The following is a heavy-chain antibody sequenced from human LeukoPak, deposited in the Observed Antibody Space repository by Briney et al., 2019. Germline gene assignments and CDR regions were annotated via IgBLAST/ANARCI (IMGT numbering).Heavy chain of an antibody. CDR2: IIPIFGTA. V-gene: IGHV1-69*01. J-gene: IGHJ3*02. Sequence: SVKVSCKASGGTFSSYAISWVRQAPGQGLEWMGGIIPIFGTANYAQRFQGRVTITADESTSTAYMELSSLRSEDTAVYYCARGNTYYDFWSGYYTGNDAFDIWGQGTMVTVSS. D-gene: IGHD3-3*01. CDR1: GGTFSSYA. CDR3: ARGNTYYDFWSGYYTGNDAFDI.